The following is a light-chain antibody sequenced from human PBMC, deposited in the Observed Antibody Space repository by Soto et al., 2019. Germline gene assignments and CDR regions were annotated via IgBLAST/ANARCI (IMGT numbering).Light chain of an antibody. CDR3: ETWDSNNWV. V-gene: IGLV4-60*02. Sequence: QLVLTQSSSAAASLGSSVKLTCTLSSGHSSYIIAWHQQQPGKAPRYLMNLEGSGSYNKGSGVPDRFSGSSSGADRYLTISNLQFDDEADYYCETWDSNNWVFGGGTKLTVL. J-gene: IGLJ3*02. CDR2: LEGSGSY. CDR1: SGHSSYI.